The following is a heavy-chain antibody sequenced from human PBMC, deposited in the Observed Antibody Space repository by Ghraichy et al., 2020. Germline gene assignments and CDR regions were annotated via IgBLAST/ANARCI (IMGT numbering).Heavy chain of an antibody. CDR1: GYSISSGYY. D-gene: IGHD3-22*01. CDR3: VREWGDYDSSGTS. J-gene: IGHJ5*02. V-gene: IGHV4-38-2*02. CDR2: IYHSGST. Sequence: SETLSLTCAVSGYSISSGYYWGWIRQPPGKGLEWIGSIYHSGSTYYNPSLKSRVTISVDTSKNQFSLKLSSVTAADTAVYYCVREWGDYDSSGTSWGQGTLVTVSS.